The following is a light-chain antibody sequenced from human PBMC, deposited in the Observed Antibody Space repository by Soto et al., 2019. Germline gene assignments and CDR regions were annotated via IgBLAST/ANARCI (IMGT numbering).Light chain of an antibody. J-gene: IGLJ2*01. CDR1: TGTVTSGHY. Sequence: QAVVTQEPSLTVSPGGTVTLTCGSSTGTVTSGHYPYWFQQKPGQAPRTLIYDTNNIHSWTPARFSGSLLGDKAALTLAGAQTVDEADYYCLLSYTDARIFGGGTKLPVL. CDR3: LLSYTDARI. V-gene: IGLV7-46*01. CDR2: DTN.